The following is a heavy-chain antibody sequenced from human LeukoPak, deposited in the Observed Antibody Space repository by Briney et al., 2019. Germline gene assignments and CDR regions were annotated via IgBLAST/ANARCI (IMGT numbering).Heavy chain of an antibody. J-gene: IGHJ4*02. CDR3: AKGIVVVPAATDYFDY. CDR1: GFTFDDYV. CDR2: ISWNSGSI. V-gene: IGHV3-9*01. Sequence: SGGSLRLSCAASGFTFDDYVMHWVRQAPGKGLEWVSGISWNSGSIGYADSVKGRFTISRDNAKNSLYLQMNSLRAEDTALYYCAKGIVVVPAATDYFDYWGQGTLVTVSS. D-gene: IGHD2-2*01.